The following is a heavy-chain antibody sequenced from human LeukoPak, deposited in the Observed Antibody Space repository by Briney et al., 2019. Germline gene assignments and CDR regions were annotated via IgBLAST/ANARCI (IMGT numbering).Heavy chain of an antibody. CDR1: GFTFSSYG. Sequence: GGSLRLSCAASGFTFSSYGFYWVRQAPGKGLEWVASISSSGSYTYYGDSLKGRVTISRDNAKNSVNIQVKNLRANDTALYYCATPGDYGGHWGQGTLVIVSS. D-gene: IGHD4-17*01. CDR3: ATPGDYGGH. J-gene: IGHJ4*02. CDR2: ISSSGSYT. V-gene: IGHV3-21*01.